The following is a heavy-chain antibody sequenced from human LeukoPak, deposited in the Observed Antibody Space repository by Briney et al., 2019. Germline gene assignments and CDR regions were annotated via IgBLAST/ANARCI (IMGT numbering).Heavy chain of an antibody. D-gene: IGHD3-10*01. J-gene: IGHJ4*02. CDR1: GGSFSGYY. CDR3: ARGWFGELSPDY. V-gene: IGHV4-34*01. CDR2: IYHSGST. Sequence: SETLPLTCAVYGGSFSGYYWSWIRQPPGKGLEWIGYIYHSGSTSYTPSLKSRVTLSLDRSKNQFSLKLSSVTAADTAVYYCARGWFGELSPDYWGQGTLVTVSS.